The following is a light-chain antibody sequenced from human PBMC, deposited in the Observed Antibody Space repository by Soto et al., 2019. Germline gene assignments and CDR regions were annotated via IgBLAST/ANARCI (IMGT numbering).Light chain of an antibody. CDR2: DGS. Sequence: EIVMTQSPDTVYVSPGERATLSCRASQSVRSNLAWYQHKPGQAPRLLIYDGSTRALGIPAWFSGSESGTEFPLTISSLQSEDFAVYGCRQYDDWPITFGQGTRLDIK. CDR3: RQYDDWPIT. V-gene: IGKV3-15*01. CDR1: QSVRSN. J-gene: IGKJ5*01.